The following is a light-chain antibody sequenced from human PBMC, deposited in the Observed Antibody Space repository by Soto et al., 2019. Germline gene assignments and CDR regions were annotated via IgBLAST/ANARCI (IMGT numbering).Light chain of an antibody. V-gene: IGKV3-11*01. CDR3: HQRSNLPLT. J-gene: IGKJ4*01. CDR1: QRVSSY. CDR2: DAS. Sequence: EIVLTQSPATLSLSPGERATLSCRASQRVSSYLAWYQQKPGQAPRLRIYDASYRATGIPARFSGSGSWTDFTLTIRSLEPEDFAVYYCHQRSNLPLTFGGGTKGEIK.